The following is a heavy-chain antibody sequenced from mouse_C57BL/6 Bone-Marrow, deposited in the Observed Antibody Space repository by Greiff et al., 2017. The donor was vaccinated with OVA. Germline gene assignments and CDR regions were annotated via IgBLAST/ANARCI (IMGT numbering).Heavy chain of an antibody. CDR2: ISSGGSYT. V-gene: IGHV5-6*01. D-gene: IGHD1-1*01. Sequence: EVQLVESGGDLVKPGGSLKLSCAASGFTFSSYGMSWVRQTPDKRLEWVATISSGGSYTYYPDSVKGRFTISRDNAKNTLYLQMSSLKSEDTAMYYCARNYGRYFDYWGQGTTLTVSS. J-gene: IGHJ2*01. CDR1: GFTFSSYG. CDR3: ARNYGRYFDY.